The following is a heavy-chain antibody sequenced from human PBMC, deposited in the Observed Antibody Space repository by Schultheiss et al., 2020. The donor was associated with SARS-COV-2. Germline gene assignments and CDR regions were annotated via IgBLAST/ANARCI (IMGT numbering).Heavy chain of an antibody. V-gene: IGHV3-9*01. J-gene: IGHJ4*02. CDR2: ISWNSGSI. D-gene: IGHD4-23*01. CDR1: GFTFDDYA. CDR3: ARVQILNSYFDY. Sequence: GGSLRLSCAASGFTFDDYAMHWVRQAPGKGLEWVSGISWNSGSIGYADSVKGRFTISRDNAKNSLYLQMNSLRAEDTALYYCARVQILNSYFDYWGQGTLVTVSS.